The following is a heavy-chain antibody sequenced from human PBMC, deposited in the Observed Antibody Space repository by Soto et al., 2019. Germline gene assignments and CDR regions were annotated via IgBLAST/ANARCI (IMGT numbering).Heavy chain of an antibody. V-gene: IGHV6-1*01. D-gene: IGHD3-3*01. CDR2: TYYSSKWNF. J-gene: IGHJ4*02. Sequence: PSQTLSLTCAISGDSIYNNNVAWNWIRQSPSRGLEWLGRTYYSSKWNFDYVVSVRGRITISPDTSKNQFSLQLTSVTPEDTAVYYCVRGQMSAFDRWGQGTLVTVSS. CDR1: GDSIYNNNVA. CDR3: VRGQMSAFDR.